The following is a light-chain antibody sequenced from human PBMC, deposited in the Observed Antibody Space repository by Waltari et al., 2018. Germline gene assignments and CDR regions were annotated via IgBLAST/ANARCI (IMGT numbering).Light chain of an antibody. CDR3: SSYTSTSAIV. Sequence: QSALTQPASVSGSPGQSTTISCTGTSSDLGGYNYVSWYQPHPGKAPKLMIFDVTRWPSGVSNRFSGSKSGNTASLTISGLQAEDEADYYCSSYTSTSAIVFGGGTKVTVL. V-gene: IGLV2-14*03. CDR1: SSDLGGYNY. CDR2: DVT. J-gene: IGLJ2*01.